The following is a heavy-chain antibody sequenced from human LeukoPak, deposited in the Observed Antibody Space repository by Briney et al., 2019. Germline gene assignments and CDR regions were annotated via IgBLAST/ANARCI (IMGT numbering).Heavy chain of an antibody. D-gene: IGHD6-19*01. CDR2: IRYDGSNK. CDR1: GFTFSSYG. Sequence: GGSLRLSCAASGFTFSSYGMHWVRQAPGKGLEWVAFIRYDGSNKYYADSVKGRFTISRDNSKNTLYLQMNSLRAEDTAVYYCAKPDSSGWYRYYFDYWGQGTLVTVSS. J-gene: IGHJ4*02. V-gene: IGHV3-30*02. CDR3: AKPDSSGWYRYYFDY.